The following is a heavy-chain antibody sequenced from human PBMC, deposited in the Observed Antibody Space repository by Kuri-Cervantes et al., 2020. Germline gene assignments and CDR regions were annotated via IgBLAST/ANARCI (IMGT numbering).Heavy chain of an antibody. CDR2: ISAYNGNT. CDR3: ARGSSGWYLGAWFDP. V-gene: IGHV1-18*01. Sequence: ASVKVSSKASGYTFTSYGISWVRQAPGQGLEWMGWISAYNGNTNYAQKLQGRVTMTTDTSTSTAYMELRSLRSDDTAVYYCARGSSGWYLGAWFDPWGQGTLVTVSS. CDR1: GYTFTSYG. J-gene: IGHJ5*02. D-gene: IGHD6-19*01.